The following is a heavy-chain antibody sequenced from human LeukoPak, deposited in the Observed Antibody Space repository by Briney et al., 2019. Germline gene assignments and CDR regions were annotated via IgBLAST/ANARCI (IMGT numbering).Heavy chain of an antibody. J-gene: IGHJ4*02. Sequence: SETLSLTCTVSGYSISSEYYWGWIRQPPGTGLEWIGSIYHSGSTYYNPSLKSRVTISVDTSKNQFSLKLNSVTAADTAVYYCAKMGYSGYYFDYWGQGTLVTVSS. CDR1: GYSISSEYY. CDR3: AKMGYSGYYFDY. D-gene: IGHD5-12*01. V-gene: IGHV4-38-2*02. CDR2: IYHSGST.